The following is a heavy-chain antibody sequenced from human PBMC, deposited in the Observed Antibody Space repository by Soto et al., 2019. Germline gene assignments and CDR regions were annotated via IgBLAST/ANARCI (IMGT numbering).Heavy chain of an antibody. Sequence: GESLKISCKGSGYSFTSYWISWVRQMPGKGLEWMGRIDPSDSYTNYSPSFQGHVTISADKSISTAYLQWSSLKASDTAMYYCAAAAAGNPYFQHWGQGTLVTVSS. J-gene: IGHJ1*01. D-gene: IGHD6-13*01. V-gene: IGHV5-10-1*01. CDR2: IDPSDSYT. CDR3: AAAAAGNPYFQH. CDR1: GYSFTSYW.